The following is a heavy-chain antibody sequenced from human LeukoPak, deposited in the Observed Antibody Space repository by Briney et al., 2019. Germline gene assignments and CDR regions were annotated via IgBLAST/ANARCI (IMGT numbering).Heavy chain of an antibody. CDR2: INHSGST. Sequence: SETLSLTCAVYGGSFSGYYWSWTRQPPGKGLEWIGVINHSGSTNYNPSLKSRVTISVDTSKNQFSLKLSSVTAADTAVYYCARGGDILTAYYLYWGQGTLVTVSS. D-gene: IGHD3-9*01. V-gene: IGHV4-34*01. CDR1: GGSFSGYY. CDR3: ARGGDILTAYYLY. J-gene: IGHJ4*02.